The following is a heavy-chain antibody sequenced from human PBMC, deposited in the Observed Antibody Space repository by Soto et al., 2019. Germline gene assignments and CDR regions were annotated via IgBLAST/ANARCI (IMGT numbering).Heavy chain of an antibody. J-gene: IGHJ4*02. D-gene: IGHD2-15*01. V-gene: IGHV3-23*01. CDR3: AKGHSGAFSTSSYHDY. Sequence: GGSLRLSCADSGFSFSNYAMTWVRQAPGQGLEWVSTIIASGGGTYYADSVKGRFTISRDNSKNTLYLQMRSLRADDAAVYYCAKGHSGAFSTSSYHDYWGQGTLVTVSS. CDR1: GFSFSNYA. CDR2: IIASGGGT.